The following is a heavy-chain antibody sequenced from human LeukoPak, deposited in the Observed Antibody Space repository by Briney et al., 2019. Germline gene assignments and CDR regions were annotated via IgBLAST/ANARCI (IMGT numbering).Heavy chain of an antibody. Sequence: PGGSLRLSCAASGFGFSKYWMHWVRQTPGEGLVWVARIKEDGTYTSYADSVKGRFTISRDNARNTVFLQMNSLRAEDTAVYYCARDFDMGITPGDDFDYWGQGTLVTVSS. J-gene: IGHJ4*02. CDR2: IKEDGTYT. CDR1: GFGFSKYW. D-gene: IGHD3-9*01. CDR3: ARDFDMGITPGDDFDY. V-gene: IGHV3-74*01.